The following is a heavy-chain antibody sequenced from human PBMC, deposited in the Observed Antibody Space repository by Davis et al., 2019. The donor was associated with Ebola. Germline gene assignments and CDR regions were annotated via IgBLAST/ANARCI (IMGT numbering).Heavy chain of an antibody. V-gene: IGHV3-23*01. CDR3: AVSIGGWSRN. CDR2: ISGSGGST. CDR1: GFTFSSYA. Sequence: GESLKISCAASGFTFSSYAMSWVRQAPGKGLEWVSAISGSGGSTYYADSVKGRFTISRDNSRTTLYLQMNTLRAEDTALYYCAVSIGGWSRNWGQGTLVTVSS. J-gene: IGHJ4*02. D-gene: IGHD3-3*02.